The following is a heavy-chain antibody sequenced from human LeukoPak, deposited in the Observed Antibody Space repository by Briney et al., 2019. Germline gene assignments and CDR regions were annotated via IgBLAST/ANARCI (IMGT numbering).Heavy chain of an antibody. D-gene: IGHD5-18*01. CDR3: ATGYTYDYSLY. Sequence: ASVRVSCKVSGDTVTGFSIHWVRQAPGHGLEWMGGFDPEDGARIFAQKFQGRVTMTEDTSTDTAYMDLSSLRSEDTAVYYCATGYTYDYSLYWGQGTLVTVSS. CDR1: GDTVTGFS. V-gene: IGHV1-24*01. J-gene: IGHJ4*02. CDR2: FDPEDGAR.